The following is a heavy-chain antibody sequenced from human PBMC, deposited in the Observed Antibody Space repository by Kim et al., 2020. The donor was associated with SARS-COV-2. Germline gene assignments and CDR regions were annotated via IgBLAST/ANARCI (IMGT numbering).Heavy chain of an antibody. Sequence: GGSLRLSCAASGFTFSSYGMHWVRQAPGKGLEWVAVIWYDGSNKYYADSVKGRFTISRDNSKNTLYLQMNSLRAEDTAVYYCARDNIGPNDYGDYHAVEAPYYYYYGMDVWGQGTTVTVSS. CDR3: ARDNIGPNDYGDYHAVEAPYYYYYGMDV. J-gene: IGHJ6*02. CDR2: IWYDGSNK. CDR1: GFTFSSYG. D-gene: IGHD4-17*01. V-gene: IGHV3-33*01.